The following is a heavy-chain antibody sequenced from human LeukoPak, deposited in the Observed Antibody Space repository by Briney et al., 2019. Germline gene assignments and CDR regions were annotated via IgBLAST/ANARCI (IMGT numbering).Heavy chain of an antibody. CDR2: IYTSGST. J-gene: IGHJ6*02. V-gene: IGHV4-4*07. CDR1: GGSIRSYY. Sequence: HPSETLSLTCTVSGGSIRSYYWSWIRQPAGKGLEWIGRIYTSGSTNYNPSLKSRVTMSVDTSKNQLSLKLSSVTAADTAVYYCARDNGSSWGYYYYYYGMDVWGQGTTVTVSS. D-gene: IGHD6-13*01. CDR3: ARDNGSSWGYYYYYYGMDV.